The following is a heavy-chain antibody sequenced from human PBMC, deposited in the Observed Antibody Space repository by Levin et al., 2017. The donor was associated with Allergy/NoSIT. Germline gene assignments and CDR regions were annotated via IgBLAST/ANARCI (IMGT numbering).Heavy chain of an antibody. J-gene: IGHJ1*01. CDR1: GFTSDDYT. CDR2: ISWDGGST. D-gene: IGHD3-22*01. V-gene: IGHV3-43*01. CDR3: AKDRHDSSGDPYFQH. Sequence: GGSLRLSCAASGFTSDDYTMHWVRQAPGKGLEWVSLISWDGGSTYYADSVKGRFTISRDNSKNSLYLQMNSLRTEDTALYYCAKDRHDSSGDPYFQHWGQGTLVTVSS.